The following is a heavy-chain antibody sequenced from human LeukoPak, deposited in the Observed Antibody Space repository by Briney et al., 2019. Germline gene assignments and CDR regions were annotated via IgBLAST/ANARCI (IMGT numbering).Heavy chain of an antibody. CDR1: GFIFSRYT. D-gene: IGHD3-3*02. J-gene: IGHJ4*02. CDR3: ARDFFHSDISRPFDY. Sequence: PGGSLRLSCAASGFIFSRYTINWVRQAPGKGLEWVSSIWSDSAEIHYADSVKGRFTISRDNARDSLYLQMNSLRAEDSAVYYSARDFFHSDISRPFDYWGQGTLVTVSS. V-gene: IGHV3-21*01. CDR2: IWSDSAEI.